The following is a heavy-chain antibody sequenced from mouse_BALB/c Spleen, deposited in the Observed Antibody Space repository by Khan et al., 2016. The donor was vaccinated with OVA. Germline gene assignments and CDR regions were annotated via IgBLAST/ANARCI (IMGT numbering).Heavy chain of an antibody. V-gene: IGHV1S81*02. D-gene: IGHD3-1*01. CDR1: GYAFTNYQ. J-gene: IGHJ3*01. CDR3: TRGGYGGFAY. Sequence: QVQLQQSGAELVKPGASVKLSCKASGYAFTNYQMYWVKQRPGQGLEWIGEINPSNGGTNFNEKFKSKATLTVDKSSSTAYMQLSSLTSEDSAVECSTRGGYGGFAYWGQGTLVTVSA. CDR2: INPSNGGT.